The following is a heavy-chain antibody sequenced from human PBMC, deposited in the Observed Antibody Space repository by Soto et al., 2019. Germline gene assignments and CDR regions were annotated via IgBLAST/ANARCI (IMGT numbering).Heavy chain of an antibody. D-gene: IGHD3-22*01. J-gene: IGHJ5*02. CDR1: GGTFGSYA. V-gene: IGHV1-69*13. Sequence: SVKVSCKTSGGTFGSYAISCVRQAPGQGLEWMGGSIPIFSTPNYAQKFQGRVTFTGDESPSTAYMELSSLRSEDTAVYYCARPIQYYFDTSAQSAWFDPWGQGTLVTVSS. CDR3: ARPIQYYFDTSAQSAWFDP. CDR2: SIPIFSTP.